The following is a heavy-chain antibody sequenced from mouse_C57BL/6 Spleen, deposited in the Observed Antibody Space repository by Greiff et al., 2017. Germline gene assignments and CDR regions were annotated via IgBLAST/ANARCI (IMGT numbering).Heavy chain of an antibody. D-gene: IGHD2-3*01. V-gene: IGHV5-6*01. CDR3: ARFYDGYYGYFDV. J-gene: IGHJ1*03. Sequence: EVKLVESGGDLVKPGGSLKLSCAASGFTFSSYGMSWVRQTPDKRLEWVATISSGGSYTYYPDSVKGRFTISRDNAKNTLYLQMSSLKSEDTAMYYCARFYDGYYGYFDVWGTGTTVTVSS. CDR2: ISSGGSYT. CDR1: GFTFSSYG.